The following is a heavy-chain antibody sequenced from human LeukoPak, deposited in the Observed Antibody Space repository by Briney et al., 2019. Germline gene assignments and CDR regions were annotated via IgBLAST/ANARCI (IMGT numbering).Heavy chain of an antibody. CDR3: AKLRGDYGDYVGLNYDY. D-gene: IGHD4-17*01. Sequence: VASVKVPCKASGYTFTSYGISWVRQAPGQGLEWMGGIIPIFGTANYAQKFQGRVTITADKSTSTAYMELSSLRSEDTAVYYCAKLRGDYGDYVGLNYDYWGQGTLVTVSS. CDR1: GYTFTSYG. V-gene: IGHV1-69*06. J-gene: IGHJ4*02. CDR2: IIPIFGTA.